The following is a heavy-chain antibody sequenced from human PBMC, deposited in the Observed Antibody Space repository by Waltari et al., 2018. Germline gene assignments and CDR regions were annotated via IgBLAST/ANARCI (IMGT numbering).Heavy chain of an antibody. CDR1: GFTFSRYG. CDR3: ARGAAYSRFDY. D-gene: IGHD5-18*01. CDR2: ISGSGGNT. J-gene: IGHJ4*02. Sequence: EVQLVESGGGLVQPGGSLGLSCAASGFTFSRYGMNWFRQAGGMGLEWVSGISGSGGNTYYADSVKGRFTISRDNSKSTLSLQMNSVRADDTAVYYCARGAAYSRFDYWGQGTLVIVSS. V-gene: IGHV3-23*04.